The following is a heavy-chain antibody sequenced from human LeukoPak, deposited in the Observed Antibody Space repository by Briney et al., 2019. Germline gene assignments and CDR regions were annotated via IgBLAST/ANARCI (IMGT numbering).Heavy chain of an antibody. V-gene: IGHV1-2*02. CDR3: ARGRGIAARSAFDI. CDR2: INHNSGGT. Sequence: ASVKVSCKASGHTFTGYYTHWVRQAPGQGLEWMGWINHNSGGTNYAQKFQGRVTMTRDTSISTAYMELSRLRSDDTAVYYCARGRGIAARSAFDIWGQGTMVTVSS. D-gene: IGHD6-6*01. CDR1: GHTFTGYY. J-gene: IGHJ3*02.